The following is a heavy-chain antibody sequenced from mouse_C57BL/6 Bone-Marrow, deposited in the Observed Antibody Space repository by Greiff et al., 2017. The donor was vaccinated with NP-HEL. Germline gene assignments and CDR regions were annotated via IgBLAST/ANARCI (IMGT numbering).Heavy chain of an antibody. V-gene: IGHV1-52*01. Sequence: QVQLQQPGAELVRPGSSVKLSCKASGYTFTSYWMHWVKQRPIQGLEWIGNIDPSDSETHYNQNFKDKATLTVDKSSSTAYLQLSSLTSEDAAVYYCEREGFAYWGPGTLVTVSA. J-gene: IGHJ3*01. CDR1: GYTFTSYW. CDR3: EREGFAY. CDR2: IDPSDSET.